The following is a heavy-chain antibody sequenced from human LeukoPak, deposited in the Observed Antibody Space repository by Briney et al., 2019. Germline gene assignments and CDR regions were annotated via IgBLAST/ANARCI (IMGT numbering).Heavy chain of an antibody. Sequence: PSETLSLTCTVSGYSISSGYYWGWIRQPPGKGLEWIGSIYHSGSTYYNPSLKSRVTISVDTSKNQFSLKLSSVTAADTAVYYCANSPTSLTGTTGANWGQGTLVTVSS. CDR3: ANSPTSLTGTTGAN. J-gene: IGHJ4*02. V-gene: IGHV4-38-2*02. D-gene: IGHD1-7*01. CDR1: GYSISSGYY. CDR2: IYHSGST.